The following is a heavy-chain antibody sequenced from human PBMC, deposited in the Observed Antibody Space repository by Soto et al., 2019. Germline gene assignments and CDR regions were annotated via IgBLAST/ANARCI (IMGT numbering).Heavy chain of an antibody. CDR1: GFTVSDHF. D-gene: IGHD1-26*01. V-gene: IGHV3-53*01. CDR3: ARDYVGGGLNY. J-gene: IGHJ4*02. Sequence: EVQLVESGGNLIQPGKSLKLSCVASGFTVSDHFISWVRQAPGKGLEWVSTLYSNGATYYADSVKDRFTIYRDNSKNTVYLQLNSLRVGDTAFYYCARDYVGGGLNYWGRGTLVTVSS. CDR2: LYSNGAT.